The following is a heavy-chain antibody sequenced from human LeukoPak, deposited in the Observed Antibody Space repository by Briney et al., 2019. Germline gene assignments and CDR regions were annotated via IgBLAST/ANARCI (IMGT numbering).Heavy chain of an antibody. V-gene: IGHV4-38-2*02. D-gene: IGHD3-10*01. Sequence: SETLSLTCAVSGYSISSGYYWGWIRQPPGKGLEWIGSIYHSGSTYYKPSLKSRVTISVDTSKNQFSLKLNSVTAADTAVYYCARDKWFGDQYYYGMDVWGKGTTVTVSS. CDR3: ARDKWFGDQYYYGMDV. CDR2: IYHSGST. CDR1: GYSISSGYY. J-gene: IGHJ6*04.